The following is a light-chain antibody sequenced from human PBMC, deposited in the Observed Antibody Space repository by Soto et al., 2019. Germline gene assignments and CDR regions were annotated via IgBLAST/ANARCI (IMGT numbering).Light chain of an antibody. CDR3: QKHYRAPFP. J-gene: IGKJ3*01. CDR2: SAS. CDR1: QGMSNY. Sequence: DIQMTQSPSSLSASIGDRVTITCRASQGMSNYLAWYQQEPGKVPKLLIYSASTLQLGVPSRFSGSGSGTDSTLTISNLQPEDVATYYSQKHYRAPFPFGPGTKVDI. V-gene: IGKV1-27*01.